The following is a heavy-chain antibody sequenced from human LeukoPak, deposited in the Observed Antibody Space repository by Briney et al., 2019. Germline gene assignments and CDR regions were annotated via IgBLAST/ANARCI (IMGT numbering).Heavy chain of an antibody. CDR2: INPSGGST. V-gene: IGHV1-46*01. D-gene: IGHD1-1*01. CDR1: GYTFTSYY. CDR3: ASTTGTTEGGFDY. J-gene: IGHJ4*02. Sequence: ASVKVSCKASGYTFTSYYMHWVRQAPGQGLEWMGIINPSGGSTSYAQKFQGRVTMTRDMSTSTVYMELSSLRSEDTAVYYCASTTGTTEGGFDYWGQGTLVTVSS.